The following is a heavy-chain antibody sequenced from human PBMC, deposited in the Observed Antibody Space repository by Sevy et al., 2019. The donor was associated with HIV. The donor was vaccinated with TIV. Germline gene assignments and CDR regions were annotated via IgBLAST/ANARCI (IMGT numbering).Heavy chain of an antibody. J-gene: IGHJ4*02. D-gene: IGHD3-22*01. CDR1: GYTFTGYY. CDR3: ASDYYDSSGYFPLDY. V-gene: IGHV1-2*02. CDR2: INPNSGGT. Sequence: ASAKVSCKASGYTFTGYYMHWVRQAPGQGLEWMGWINPNSGGTNYAQKFQGRVTMTRDTSISTAYMELSRLRSDDTAVYYCASDYYDSSGYFPLDYWGQGTLVTVSS.